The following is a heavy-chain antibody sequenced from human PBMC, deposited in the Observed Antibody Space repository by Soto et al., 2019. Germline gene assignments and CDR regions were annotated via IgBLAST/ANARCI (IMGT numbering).Heavy chain of an antibody. J-gene: IGHJ4*02. CDR2: MNPNKGFT. Sequence: VVSVKVSCKASGYIFASYESNWVRQATGQGLEWMGWMNPNKGFTGYAQKFQGRVTMTRDTSTNTAYMELSGLRSDDTAVYYCARGRSGGLGYWGQGTLVTVSS. CDR1: GYIFASYE. D-gene: IGHD2-15*01. V-gene: IGHV1-8*01. CDR3: ARGRSGGLGY.